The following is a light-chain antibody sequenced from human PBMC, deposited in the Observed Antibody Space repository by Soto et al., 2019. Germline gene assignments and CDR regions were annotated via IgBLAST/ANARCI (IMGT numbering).Light chain of an antibody. CDR1: SSDVGAYNY. CDR3: YSYTTSSTYV. CDR2: HVS. Sequence: QSALTQPASVSGSPGQSITISCTGTSSDVGAYNYVSWYQQHPPKLPKLMIYHVSNRPSGVSDRFSGSKSGNTASLTISGLQAEDEADYYCYSYTTSSTYVFGAGTKVTV. V-gene: IGLV2-14*01. J-gene: IGLJ1*01.